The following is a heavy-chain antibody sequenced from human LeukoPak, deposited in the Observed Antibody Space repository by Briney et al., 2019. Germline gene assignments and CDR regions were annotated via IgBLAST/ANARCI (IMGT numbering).Heavy chain of an antibody. V-gene: IGHV4-4*07. CDR2: IYTSGST. CDR1: GGSISSYY. D-gene: IGHD2-15*01. J-gene: IGHJ4*02. Sequence: SETLSLTCTVSGGSISSYYWSWIRQPAGKGLEWIGRIYTSGSTNYNPSLKSRVTMSVDTSKNQFSLKLSSVTAADTAVYYCARDIGYCSGSSCYPFDYWGQGTLVTVCS. CDR3: ARDIGYCSGSSCYPFDY.